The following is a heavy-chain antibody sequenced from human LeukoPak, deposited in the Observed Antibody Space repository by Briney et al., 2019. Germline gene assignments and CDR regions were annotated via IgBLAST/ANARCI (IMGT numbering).Heavy chain of an antibody. CDR2: LYTSGST. J-gene: IGHJ4*02. CDR3: ARGVAAAGHFDY. D-gene: IGHD6-13*01. CDR1: GGSISSSSYY. Sequence: SQTLSPTCTVSGGSISSSSYYWSWIRQPAGKGMEWIGRLYTSGSTNYNPSLKSRVTISEDTSKNQVSLKLSSVTAADTAVYYCARGVAAAGHFDYWGQGTLVTVSS. V-gene: IGHV4-61*02.